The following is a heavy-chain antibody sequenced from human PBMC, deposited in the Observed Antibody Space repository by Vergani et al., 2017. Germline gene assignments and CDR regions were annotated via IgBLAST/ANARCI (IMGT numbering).Heavy chain of an antibody. D-gene: IGHD4-17*01. V-gene: IGHV3-30-3*01. CDR1: GFSFNGYP. Sequence: QVQVVESGGGVVQPGKSLRLSCEASGFSFNGYPMHWVRQAPGKGLEWVAVISYDGNNKYYANSVKGRFTISRDNSKNMMNLKMNSLRTEDTAFYYCARDLGSITVTPDRPENRFDPWGQGTLVTVSS. CDR3: ARDLGSITVTPDRPENRFDP. CDR2: ISYDGNNK. J-gene: IGHJ5*02.